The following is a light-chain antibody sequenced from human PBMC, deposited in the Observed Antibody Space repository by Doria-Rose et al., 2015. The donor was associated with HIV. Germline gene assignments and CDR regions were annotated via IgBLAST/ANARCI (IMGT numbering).Light chain of an antibody. Sequence: TQSPDSLVVSLGERATINCKSSQSVLYSSNNKNYLAWYQQKPGQPPKLLIYWASTRESGVPDRFSGSGSGTDFSLTISGLQAEDVAVYYCQQYYSTPYTFGQGTRLEIK. CDR2: WAS. V-gene: IGKV4-1*01. CDR1: QSVLYSSNNKNY. J-gene: IGKJ2*01. CDR3: QQYYSTPYT.